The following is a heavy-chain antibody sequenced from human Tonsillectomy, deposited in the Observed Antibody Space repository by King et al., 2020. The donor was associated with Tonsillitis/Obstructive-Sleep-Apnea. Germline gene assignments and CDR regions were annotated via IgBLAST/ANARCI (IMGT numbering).Heavy chain of an antibody. CDR3: ARARGTYSEIDY. Sequence: VQLVESGGGVVQPGTSLRLSCGASGFIFGGFGMHWVRQAPGKGLEWVALIWYDGSRKYYAYSVKCRFTISKATSRNTLDLQMNCLRPEDTAVYYCARARGTYSEIDYWGQGTLVIVSS. V-gene: IGHV3-33*01. J-gene: IGHJ4*02. CDR1: GFIFGGFG. D-gene: IGHD1-26*01. CDR2: IWYDGSRK.